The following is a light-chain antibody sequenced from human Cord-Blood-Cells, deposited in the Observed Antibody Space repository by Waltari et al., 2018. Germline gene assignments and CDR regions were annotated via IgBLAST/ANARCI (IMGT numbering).Light chain of an antibody. CDR1: SSDVGGYNY. V-gene: IGLV2-14*01. Sequence: QSALTQPASVSGSPGQSITISCTGTSSDVGGYNYVSWYQQHPGKAPKRMIYDVRNRPSGVSNRFSGSKSGNTASLTISGLQAEDEPDYYCSSYTSSSTLVFGTGTKVTVL. CDR3: SSYTSSSTLV. J-gene: IGLJ1*01. CDR2: DVR.